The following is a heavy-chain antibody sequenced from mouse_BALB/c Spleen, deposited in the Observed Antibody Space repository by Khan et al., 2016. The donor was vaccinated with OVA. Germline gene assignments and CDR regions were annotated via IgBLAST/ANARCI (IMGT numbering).Heavy chain of an antibody. CDR3: ARDGYSPWFAY. J-gene: IGHJ3*01. V-gene: IGHV14-1*02. D-gene: IGHD2-3*01. CDR1: GFNIKDYY. Sequence: VQLQQSGAELVRPGALVNLSCKASGFNIKDYYIHRVKQRPEQGLEWIGCIDPENGNTIYDPKFQGKASITPDTSSNTAYLQLSSLTSEDTAVYYCARDGYSPWFAYWGQGTLVTVSA. CDR2: IDPENGNT.